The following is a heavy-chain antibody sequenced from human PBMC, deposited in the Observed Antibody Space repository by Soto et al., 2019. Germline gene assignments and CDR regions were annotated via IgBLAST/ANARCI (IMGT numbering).Heavy chain of an antibody. CDR2: INAGNGNS. D-gene: IGHD1-1*01. J-gene: IGHJ5*02. Sequence: ASVKLSCKSSGYTFTSYARHLVRHSAGQRLEGMGWINAGNGNSTYSQKFQGRVTITRDTYASKAYMELRSLRSEDTAVYYCARVYTPEQRGMLNPWREGTLDIV. CDR1: GYTFTSYA. V-gene: IGHV1-3*01. CDR3: ARVYTPEQRGMLNP.